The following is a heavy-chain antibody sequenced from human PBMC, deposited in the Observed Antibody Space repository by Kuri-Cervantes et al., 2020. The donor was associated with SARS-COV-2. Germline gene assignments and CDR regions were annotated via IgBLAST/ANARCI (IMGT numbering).Heavy chain of an antibody. Sequence: GESLKISCAASGFTFSSYGMHWVRQAPGKGLEWVAVIWYDGSNKYYADSVKGRFTISRDNSKNTLYLQMNSLRAEDTAVYYCAREGVVGATTXYYYGMDVWGQGTTVTVSS. V-gene: IGHV3-33*01. CDR3: AREGVVGATTXYYYGMDV. CDR1: GFTFSSYG. CDR2: IWYDGSNK. J-gene: IGHJ6*02. D-gene: IGHD1-26*01.